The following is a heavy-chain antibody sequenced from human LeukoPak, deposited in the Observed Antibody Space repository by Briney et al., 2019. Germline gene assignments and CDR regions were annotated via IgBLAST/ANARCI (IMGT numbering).Heavy chain of an antibody. J-gene: IGHJ3*02. CDR2: IYISGRT. CDR1: GGSISRGSYY. CDR3: ARLPPAATSFDI. V-gene: IGHV4-61*09. D-gene: IGHD2-2*01. Sequence: SSETLSPTCTVSGGSISRGSYYWSWIRQPAGKGLEWIGHIYISGRTNYNPSLKSRVTISLDTSKNQFSLKLSSVTAADAAVYYCARLPPAATSFDIWGQGTVVIVSS.